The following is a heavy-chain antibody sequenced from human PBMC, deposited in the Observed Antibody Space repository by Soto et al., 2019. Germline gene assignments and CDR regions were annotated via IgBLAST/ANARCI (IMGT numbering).Heavy chain of an antibody. V-gene: IGHV3-33*01. CDR2: IWYDGSNK. J-gene: IGHJ4*02. CDR1: GFTFSSYG. D-gene: IGHD3-22*01. CDR3: AREGSDYDSSGYYYYY. Sequence: GGSLRLSCAASGFTFSSYGMRWVRQAPGKGLEWVAVIWYDGSNKYYADSVKGRFTISRDNSKNTLYLQMNSLRAEDTAVHYCAREGSDYDSSGYYYYYWGQGTLVTVSS.